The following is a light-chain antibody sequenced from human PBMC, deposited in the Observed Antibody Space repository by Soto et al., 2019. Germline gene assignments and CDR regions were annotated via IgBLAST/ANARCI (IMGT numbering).Light chain of an antibody. CDR2: GAS. CDR3: QHYNTYPWT. V-gene: IGKV3D-15*01. Sequence: EIVMTQSPATLSVSPGERVTLSCRASQSLTRNLAWYQHKPGQSPRLLIYGASSRATGIPDRFSGSGSGTDFTLTISSLQPGDFATYYCQHYNTYPWTFGQGTKVDIK. J-gene: IGKJ1*01. CDR1: QSLTRN.